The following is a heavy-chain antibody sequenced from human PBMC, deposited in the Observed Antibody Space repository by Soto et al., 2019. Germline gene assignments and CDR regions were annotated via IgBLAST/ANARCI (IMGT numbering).Heavy chain of an antibody. D-gene: IGHD3-3*01. J-gene: IGHJ6*02. CDR2: ISYDGSNK. CDR3: AREGGITIFGVVISYYGMDV. V-gene: IGHV3-30-3*01. Sequence: GGSLRLSCAASGFTFSSYAMHWVRQAPGKGLEWVAVISYDGSNKYYADSVKGRFTISRDNSKNTLYLQMNSLRAEDTAVYYCAREGGITIFGVVISYYGMDVWGQGTTVTVSS. CDR1: GFTFSSYA.